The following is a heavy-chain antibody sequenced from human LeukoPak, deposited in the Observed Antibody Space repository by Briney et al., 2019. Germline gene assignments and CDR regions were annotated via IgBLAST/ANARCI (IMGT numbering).Heavy chain of an antibody. V-gene: IGHV3-23*01. CDR3: AKVDSLAAAGNPFDY. CDR2: ISGSGGST. J-gene: IGHJ4*02. CDR1: GFTFSSYA. D-gene: IGHD6-13*01. Sequence: GGSLRLSCAASGFTFSSYAMSWVRQAPGKGLEWVSAISGSGGSTYYADSVKGRFTISRDNSKNTLYLQMNRLRAEDTAVYYCAKVDSLAAAGNPFDYWGQGTLVTVSS.